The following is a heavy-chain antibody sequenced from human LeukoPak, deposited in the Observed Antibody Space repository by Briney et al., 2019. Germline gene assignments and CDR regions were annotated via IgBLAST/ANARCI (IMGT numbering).Heavy chain of an antibody. J-gene: IGHJ4*02. CDR1: GYTFTSYG. Sequence: ASVKVSCKASGYTFTSYGISWVRQAPGQGLEWMEWISAYNGNTNYAQKLQGRVTMTTDTSTSTAYMELRSLRSDNTAVYYCARDQITFGGVIVDYWGQGTLVTVSS. CDR2: ISAYNGNT. V-gene: IGHV1-18*01. D-gene: IGHD3-16*02. CDR3: ARDQITFGGVIVDY.